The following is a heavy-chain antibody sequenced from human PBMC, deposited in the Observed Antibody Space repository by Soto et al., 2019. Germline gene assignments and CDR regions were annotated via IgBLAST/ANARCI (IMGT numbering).Heavy chain of an antibody. V-gene: IGHV3-23*01. CDR3: ARDLNYWSLLIDH. Sequence: AGGSLRLSCAASGFTFSSYAMSWVRQAPGKGLEWVSAISGSCGSTYYADSVKGRFTISRDTSKNMLYLQMNSLGAEDTAVYYCARDLNYWSLLIDHWGQGTLVTVSS. D-gene: IGHD2-8*02. J-gene: IGHJ4*02. CDR1: GFTFSSYA. CDR2: ISGSCGST.